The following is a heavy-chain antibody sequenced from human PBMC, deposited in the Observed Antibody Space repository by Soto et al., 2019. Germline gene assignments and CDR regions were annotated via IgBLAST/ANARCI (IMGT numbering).Heavy chain of an antibody. CDR3: ARDGAIRWSLAWYFDL. CDR1: GGSISSYY. V-gene: IGHV4-59*01. J-gene: IGHJ2*01. Sequence: QVQLQESGPGLVKPSETLSLTCTVSGGSISSYYWSWIRQPPGKGLEWIGYIYYSGSTDYNPSLKSRVTMSLDTSKNQFSLRLTSVTAADTAVYYCARDGAIRWSLAWYFDLWGRGTLVTVSS. D-gene: IGHD2-15*01. CDR2: IYYSGST.